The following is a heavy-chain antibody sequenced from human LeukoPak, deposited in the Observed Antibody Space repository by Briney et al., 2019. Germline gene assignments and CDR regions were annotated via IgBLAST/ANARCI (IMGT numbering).Heavy chain of an antibody. J-gene: IGHJ6*02. Sequence: SETLSLTCTVSGGSISPYYWSWIRQPPGKGLEWIGYIHYSGTTNYNPSLKSRVTMSVDTSNNHLSLRLTSVTAADTALYYCARYSYNYYGLDVWGQGTTITVSS. CDR1: GGSISPYY. CDR3: ARYSYNYYGLDV. V-gene: IGHV4-59*08. CDR2: IHYSGTT. D-gene: IGHD1-26*01.